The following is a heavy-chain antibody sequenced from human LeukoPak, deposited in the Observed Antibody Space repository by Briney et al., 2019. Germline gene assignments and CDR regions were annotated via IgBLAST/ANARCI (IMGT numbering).Heavy chain of an antibody. CDR2: INTNTGNP. CDR3: ARSYYDFWSGYSYYYYMDV. Sequence: ASVKVSCKASGYTFSSYAMNWVRQAPGQGLEWMAWINTNTGNPTYAQGFTGRFVFSLDTSVSTAYLQISSLKAEDTAVYYCARSYYDFWSGYSYYYYMDVWGKGTTVTVSS. V-gene: IGHV7-4-1*02. D-gene: IGHD3-3*01. J-gene: IGHJ6*03. CDR1: GYTFSSYA.